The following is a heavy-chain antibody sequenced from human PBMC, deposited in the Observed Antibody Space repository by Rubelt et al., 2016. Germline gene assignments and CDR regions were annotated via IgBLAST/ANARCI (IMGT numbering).Heavy chain of an antibody. CDR3: ARDQGSGSYSSDY. CDR2: ITAGPTNT. V-gene: IGHV1-3*01. J-gene: IGHJ4*02. D-gene: IGHD1-26*01. Sequence: QVQLVQSGAEVKKPGASVKVSCKASGYTFTSYAVHWVRQAPGQRLEWLGWITAGPTNTKYSQKFQGKPTITRDTSASTAYMELSSLRSEDTAVYYCARDQGSGSYSSDYWGQGTLVTVSS. CDR1: GYTFTSYA.